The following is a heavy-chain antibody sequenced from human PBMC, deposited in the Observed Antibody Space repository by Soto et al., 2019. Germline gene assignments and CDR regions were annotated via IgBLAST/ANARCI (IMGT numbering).Heavy chain of an antibody. CDR3: ARGYYYDSSGYPNWFDP. CDR1: GGTFSSYT. V-gene: IGHV1-69*02. J-gene: IGHJ5*02. Sequence: QVQLVQSGAAVKKPGSSVKVSCKASGGTFSSYTISWVRQAPGQGLEWMGRIIPILGIANYAQKFQGRVTITADKSTSTAYMELSSLRSEDTAVYYCARGYYYDSSGYPNWFDPWGQGTLVTVSS. D-gene: IGHD3-22*01. CDR2: IIPILGIA.